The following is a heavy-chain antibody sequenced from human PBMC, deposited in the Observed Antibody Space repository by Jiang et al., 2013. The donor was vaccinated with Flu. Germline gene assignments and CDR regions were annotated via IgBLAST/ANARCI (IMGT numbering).Heavy chain of an antibody. D-gene: IGHD3-10*01. CDR3: ATTTGN. CDR2: ISHTGTT. J-gene: IGHJ4*02. Sequence: LLKPSETLSSFALSLVTPSAVVTIGGWVRQPPGKGLEWIGSISHTGTTYYNPSLQTRLTISLDTSKNQFSLMLTSVTAADTAVYYCATTTGNWGQGTLVTVSS. CDR1: VTPSAVVT. V-gene: IGHV4-38-2*02.